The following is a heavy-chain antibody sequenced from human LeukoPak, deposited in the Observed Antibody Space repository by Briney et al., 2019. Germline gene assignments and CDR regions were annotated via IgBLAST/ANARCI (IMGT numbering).Heavy chain of an antibody. J-gene: IGHJ6*02. CDR3: ARGEAVLRYFDWLPDV. CDR1: GGTFSSYA. Sequence: ASVKVSCKASGGTFSSYAISWVRQAPGQGLEWMGGIIPIFGTANYAQKFQGRVTITTDESTSTAYMELSSLRSEDTAVYYCARGEAVLRYFDWLPDVWGQGTTVTVSS. D-gene: IGHD3-9*01. V-gene: IGHV1-69*05. CDR2: IIPIFGTA.